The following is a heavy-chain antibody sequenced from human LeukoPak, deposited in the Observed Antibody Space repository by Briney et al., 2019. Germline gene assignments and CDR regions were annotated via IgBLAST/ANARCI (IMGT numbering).Heavy chain of an antibody. CDR1: EFDFSSHA. J-gene: IGHJ4*02. Sequence: GESLRLSCAASEFDFSSHAMTWVRQAPGKGLEWVSAISISGSKTYYADSVKGRFTISRDNSKNTLYLQMNSLRAEDTAVYYCARDPRKAYYFDYWGQGTLVTVSS. CDR3: ARDPRKAYYFDY. V-gene: IGHV3-23*01. CDR2: ISISGSKT.